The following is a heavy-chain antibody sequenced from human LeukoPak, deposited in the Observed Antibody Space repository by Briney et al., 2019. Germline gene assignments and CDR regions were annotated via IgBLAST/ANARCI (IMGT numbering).Heavy chain of an antibody. V-gene: IGHV3-21*01. D-gene: IGHD3-9*01. CDR3: ARDNDILTGEDY. J-gene: IGHJ4*02. Sequence: PGGSLRLSCAASGFTFSSYSMNWVRQAPGKGLEWVSSISSSSSYIYYADSVKGRFTISRDNAKNSLYLQMNSLRAEDTAVYYCARDNDILTGEDYWGQGTLVTVSS. CDR2: ISSSSSYI. CDR1: GFTFSSYS.